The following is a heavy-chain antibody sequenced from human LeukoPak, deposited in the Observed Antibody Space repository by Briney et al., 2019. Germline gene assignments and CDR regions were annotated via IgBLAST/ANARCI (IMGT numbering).Heavy chain of an antibody. CDR2: IYYSGST. J-gene: IGHJ5*02. CDR1: GGSFSSGDYY. D-gene: IGHD2-15*01. V-gene: IGHV4-30-4*01. CDR3: ASSGGSSVTYNWFDP. Sequence: SQTLSLTCTVSGGSFSSGDYYWGWLRQPPGKGLEWIGYIYYSGSTYYNPSLKSRVTISVDTSKNQFSLKLSSVTAADTAVYYCASSGGSSVTYNWFDPWGQGTLVTVSS.